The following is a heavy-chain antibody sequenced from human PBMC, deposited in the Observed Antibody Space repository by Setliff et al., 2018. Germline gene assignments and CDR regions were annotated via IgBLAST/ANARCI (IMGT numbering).Heavy chain of an antibody. Sequence: GGSLRLSCIASGFTFSSYSMNWVRQAPGKGLEWVSSISGGGRYTYSADSVRGRFTISRDNAKNSLYLQLNSLRAEDTAVYYCSTRTVAARSLDTWGQGTLVTVSS. D-gene: IGHD6-13*01. CDR3: STRTVAARSLDT. V-gene: IGHV3-21*01. CDR2: ISGGGRYT. CDR1: GFTFSSYS. J-gene: IGHJ5*02.